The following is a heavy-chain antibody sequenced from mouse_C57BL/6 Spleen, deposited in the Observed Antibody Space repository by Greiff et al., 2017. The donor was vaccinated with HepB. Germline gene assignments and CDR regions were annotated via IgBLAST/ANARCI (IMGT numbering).Heavy chain of an antibody. CDR2: INPNNGGT. J-gene: IGHJ3*01. CDR1: GYTFTDYY. V-gene: IGHV1-26*01. CDR3: AIPGDYGGRWFAY. Sequence: VQLKQSGPELVKPGASVKISCKASGYTFTDYYMNWVKQSHGKSLEWIGDINPNNGGTSYNQKFKGKATLTVDKSSSTAYMELRSLTSEDSAVYYCAIPGDYGGRWFAYWGQGTLVTVSA. D-gene: IGHD2-4*01.